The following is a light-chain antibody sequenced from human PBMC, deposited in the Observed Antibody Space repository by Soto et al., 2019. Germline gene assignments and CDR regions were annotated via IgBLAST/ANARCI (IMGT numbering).Light chain of an antibody. V-gene: IGKV1-5*03. Sequence: DIQMTQSPSTLSASVGARVTITCRASQSISSWLAWYQHKPGKAPNLLIYKASSLESGVPSRFSGSGSGTEVTLTVSSLQPDDLATYYCQQYDSYPLTFGGGTKVEIK. J-gene: IGKJ4*01. CDR3: QQYDSYPLT. CDR2: KAS. CDR1: QSISSW.